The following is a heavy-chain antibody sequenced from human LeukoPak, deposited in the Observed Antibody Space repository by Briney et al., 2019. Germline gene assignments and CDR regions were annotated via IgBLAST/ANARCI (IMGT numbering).Heavy chain of an antibody. CDR3: ARSAFNKYYSDY. CDR1: GYIFTSHG. Sequence: GASVKVSCKPSGYIFTSHGINWVRQAPGQGLEWMGWISGHNGKTDYGQKLQDRFTMTIDTSTSTVYMELRSLGSDDTAVYFCARSAFNKYYSDYWGQGTLVTVSA. V-gene: IGHV1-18*01. CDR2: ISGHNGKT. J-gene: IGHJ4*02.